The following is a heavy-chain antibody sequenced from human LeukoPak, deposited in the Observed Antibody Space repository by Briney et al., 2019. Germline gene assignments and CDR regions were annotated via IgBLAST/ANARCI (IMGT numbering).Heavy chain of an antibody. CDR1: GCSIRSYY. J-gene: IGHJ4*02. V-gene: IGHV4-59*01. Sequence: PSETLSLTCTLSGCSIRSYYWTWIRQPPGKGLGWIGYIYYSGNTNYNPSLKSRVTISGDTSKNQFSLKLSSVAAADTAVYFCARCFSGSGSYCLYFDYWGQGALVTVSS. CDR2: IYYSGNT. D-gene: IGHD3-10*01. CDR3: ARCFSGSGSYCLYFDY.